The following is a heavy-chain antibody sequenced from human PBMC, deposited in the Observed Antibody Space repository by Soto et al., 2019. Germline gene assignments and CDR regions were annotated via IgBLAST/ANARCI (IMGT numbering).Heavy chain of an antibody. J-gene: IGHJ2*01. CDR2: IYYSGST. CDR1: GGSISSGGYY. V-gene: IGHV4-31*03. D-gene: IGHD1-1*01. Sequence: QVQLQESGPGLLTPSQTLSLTCTVSGGSISSGGYYWSWIRQHPGKGLEWIGYIYYSGSTYYTPSLKSRVTLSVDTSKNRFSLQLSSVTAADTAVYYGARDTRMGPGWYSDLWDRGTLVTVSS. CDR3: ARDTRMGPGWYSDL.